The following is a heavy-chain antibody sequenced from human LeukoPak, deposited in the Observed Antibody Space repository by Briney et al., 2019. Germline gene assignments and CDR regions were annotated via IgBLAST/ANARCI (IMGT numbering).Heavy chain of an antibody. V-gene: IGHV1-2*02. Sequence: ASVKVSCKASGYTFTGYYMHWVRQAPGQGLEWMGWINPNSGGTNYAQKFQGRVTMTRDTSTSTAYMELRSLRSDDTAVYYRAIIDGYSYGYVLDWGQGTLVTVSS. J-gene: IGHJ4*02. CDR3: AIIDGYSYGYVLD. CDR1: GYTFTGYY. CDR2: INPNSGGT. D-gene: IGHD5-18*01.